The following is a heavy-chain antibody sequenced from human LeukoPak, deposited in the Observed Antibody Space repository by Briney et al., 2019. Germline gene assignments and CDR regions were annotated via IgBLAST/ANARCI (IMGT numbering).Heavy chain of an antibody. Sequence: GGSLRLSCAASGFTFSSYDMNWVRQAPGKGLEWVSAISGSDDSTFYADSVKGRFTISRDNSKNTLYLQMNSLRAEDTAVYFCAKDPPTIYNFGPGFVWGKGTTVTISS. J-gene: IGHJ6*04. V-gene: IGHV3-23*01. D-gene: IGHD5-24*01. CDR3: AKDPPTIYNFGPGFV. CDR2: ISGSDDST. CDR1: GFTFSSYD.